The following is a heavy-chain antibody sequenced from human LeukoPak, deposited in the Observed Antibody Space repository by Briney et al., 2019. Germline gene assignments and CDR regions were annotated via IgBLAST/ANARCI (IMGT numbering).Heavy chain of an antibody. CDR1: GGTFSSYA. V-gene: IGHV1-69*01. CDR2: IIPIFGTA. J-gene: IGHJ4*02. Sequence: SVKVSCKASGGTFSSYAISWVRQAPGQGLEWMRGIIPIFGTANYAQKFQGRVTITADESTSTAYMELSSLRSEDTAVYYCARERVGAATYFDYWGQGTLVTVSS. D-gene: IGHD1-26*01. CDR3: ARERVGAATYFDY.